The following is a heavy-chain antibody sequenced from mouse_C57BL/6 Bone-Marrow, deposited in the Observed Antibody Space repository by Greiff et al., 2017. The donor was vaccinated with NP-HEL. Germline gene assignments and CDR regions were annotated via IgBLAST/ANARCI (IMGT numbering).Heavy chain of an antibody. Sequence: QVQLQQPGAELVKPGASVKMSCTASGYTFTSYWITWVKQRPVQGLEWIGDIYPGSGSPNSNEKFKSKATLTVDKSSSTAYMQLSSLTSEDSAVYYCASTHLLPTLDYWGQGTTLTVSS. J-gene: IGHJ2*01. CDR2: IYPGSGSP. CDR1: GYTFTSYW. V-gene: IGHV1-55*01. D-gene: IGHD1-1*01. CDR3: ASTHLLPTLDY.